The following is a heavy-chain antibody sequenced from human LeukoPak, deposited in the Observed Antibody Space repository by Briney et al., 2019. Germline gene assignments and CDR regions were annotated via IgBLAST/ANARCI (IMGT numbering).Heavy chain of an antibody. J-gene: IGHJ4*02. Sequence: ASVKVSCKASGYTFSGYYMHWVRQAPGQGLEWMGWINPNSGGTNYAQKFQGRVTMTRDTSISTAYMELSRLRSDDTAVYYCARDLEQWLPTFDYWGQGTPVTVSS. CDR2: INPNSGGT. CDR3: ARDLEQWLPTFDY. CDR1: GYTFSGYY. V-gene: IGHV1-2*02. D-gene: IGHD6-19*01.